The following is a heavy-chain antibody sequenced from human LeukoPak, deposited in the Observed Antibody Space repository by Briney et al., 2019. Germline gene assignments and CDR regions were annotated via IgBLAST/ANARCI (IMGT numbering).Heavy chain of an antibody. Sequence: GALRLSCAASGFPFSSYAMSWFRQTPGKGLEWVSSIIASGGTTYYADSVKGRFTISRDNSKNTVYLQMNTLRAEDTAVYYCAKGAGGSYGLYYFDYWGQGALVTVSS. CDR2: IIASGGTT. CDR3: AKGAGGSYGLYYFDY. J-gene: IGHJ4*02. CDR1: GFPFSSYA. D-gene: IGHD3-10*01. V-gene: IGHV3-23*01.